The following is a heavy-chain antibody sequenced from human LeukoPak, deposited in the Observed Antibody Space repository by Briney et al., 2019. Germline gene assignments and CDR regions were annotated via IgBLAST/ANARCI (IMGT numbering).Heavy chain of an antibody. V-gene: IGHV3-7*01. D-gene: IGHD3-9*01. CDR2: IKQDGSEK. J-gene: IGHJ4*02. CDR3: ARAPILSGYFLDY. CDR1: GFTFSSYW. Sequence: GGSLRLSCAASGFTFSSYWMSWVRQAPGKGLEWVANIKQDGSEKYYVDSVKGRFTISRDNAKNSLYLQMNSLRAEDTAVYYCARAPILSGYFLDYWGQGILVTVSS.